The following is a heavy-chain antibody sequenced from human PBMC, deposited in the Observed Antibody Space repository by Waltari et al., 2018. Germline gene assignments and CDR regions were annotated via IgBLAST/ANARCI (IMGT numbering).Heavy chain of an antibody. CDR1: GGSISSSSYY. J-gene: IGHJ4*02. D-gene: IGHD6-13*01. CDR3: ARHYTAAGTGNDY. V-gene: IGHV4-39*01. Sequence: QLQLQESGPGLVKPSETLSLTCTVSGGSISSSSYYWGWIRQPPGKGLEWIGSIYYSGRTYSHPAFKSGVTISVDTSKNQFSLKLGSVTAAETAGYYCARHYTAAGTGNDYWGQGTLVTVSS. CDR2: IYYSGRT.